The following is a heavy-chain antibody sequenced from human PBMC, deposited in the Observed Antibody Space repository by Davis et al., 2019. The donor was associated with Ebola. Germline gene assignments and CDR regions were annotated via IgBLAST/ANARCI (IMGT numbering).Heavy chain of an antibody. CDR1: GFTFSSYW. J-gene: IGHJ4*02. D-gene: IGHD2/OR15-2a*01. CDR2: IKQDGSEK. V-gene: IGHV3-7*01. Sequence: GESLKISCAASGFTFSSYWMSWVRQAPGKGLEWVANIKQDGSEKYYVDSVKGRFTISRDNAKNSLYLQMDSLRAEDTAVYYCATAPFYSTRTFSLDYWGRGTLVTVSA. CDR3: ATAPFYSTRTFSLDY.